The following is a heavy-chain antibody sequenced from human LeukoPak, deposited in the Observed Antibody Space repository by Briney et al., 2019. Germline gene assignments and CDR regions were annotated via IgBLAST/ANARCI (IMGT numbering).Heavy chain of an antibody. CDR2: IYHTGTA. V-gene: IGHV4-38-2*02. J-gene: IGHJ5*02. D-gene: IGHD3-16*01. CDR1: GGSLSSPYY. CDR3: ARDWGTPMAHTDH. Sequence: SETLSLTCTVSGGSLSSPYYWGWIRQPPVKGLEWIGSIYHTGTAYYNPSLRSRVAMSVDTSKNQFSLNLSSVTAADTAVYYCARDWGTPMAHTDHWGQGTLVTVSS.